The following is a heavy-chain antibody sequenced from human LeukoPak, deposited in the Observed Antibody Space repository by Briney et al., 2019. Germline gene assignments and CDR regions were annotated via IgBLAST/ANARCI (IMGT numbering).Heavy chain of an antibody. Sequence: ASVRVSCKASGYTFTSYGISWVRQAPGQGLEWMGWISAYNGNTNYAQKLQGRVTMTTDTSTSTAYMELRSLRSDDTAVYYCARAYSSSGKGFDPWAREPWSPSPQ. CDR2: ISAYNGNT. D-gene: IGHD6-6*01. CDR1: GYTFTSYG. CDR3: ARAYSSSGKGFDP. V-gene: IGHV1-18*01. J-gene: IGHJ5*02.